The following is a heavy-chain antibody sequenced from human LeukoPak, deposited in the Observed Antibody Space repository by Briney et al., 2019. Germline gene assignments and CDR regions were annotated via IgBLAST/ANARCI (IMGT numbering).Heavy chain of an antibody. D-gene: IGHD3-22*01. CDR3: AKRGVVIRVILVGFHKEAYYFDS. J-gene: IGHJ4*02. CDR2: ISGSGGST. CDR1: GITLSNYG. V-gene: IGHV3-23*01. Sequence: GGSLRLSCVVSGITLSNYGMIWVRQAPGKGREWVAGISGSGGSTYYADSEKGPFTISRDNSKNTLDLQMNSLRAEDTAVYFCAKRGVVIRVILVGFHKEAYYFDSWGQGALVTVSS.